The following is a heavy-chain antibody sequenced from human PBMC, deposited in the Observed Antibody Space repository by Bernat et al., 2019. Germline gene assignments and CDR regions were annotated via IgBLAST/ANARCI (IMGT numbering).Heavy chain of an antibody. CDR3: ARDKSMYAKTDINDALDI. Sequence: QVQLVESGGGVVQPGRSLRLSCAASGITFSNYAIHWVRQAPGKGLEWVAVISYDGDDNYFADSVKGRFTISRDNFKNRVYLHMNSLRAEDTAVYYCARDKSMYAKTDINDALDIWGRGTVVTVSS. V-gene: IGHV3-30-3*01. CDR2: ISYDGDDN. CDR1: GITFSNYA. D-gene: IGHD2-8*01. J-gene: IGHJ3*02.